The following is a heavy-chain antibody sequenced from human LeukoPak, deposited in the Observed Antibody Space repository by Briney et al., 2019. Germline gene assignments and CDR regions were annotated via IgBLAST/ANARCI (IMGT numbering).Heavy chain of an antibody. CDR1: GYTLTELS. CDR3: ATFGLRRELTLFDY. CDR2: FDPEDGET. D-gene: IGHD1-26*01. J-gene: IGHJ4*02. Sequence: ASVKVSCKVSGYTLTELSMHWVRQAPGKGREWMGGFDPEDGETIYAQKFQGRVTMTEDTSTDTAYMELSSLRSEDTAVYYCATFGLRRELTLFDYWGQGTLVTVSS. V-gene: IGHV1-24*01.